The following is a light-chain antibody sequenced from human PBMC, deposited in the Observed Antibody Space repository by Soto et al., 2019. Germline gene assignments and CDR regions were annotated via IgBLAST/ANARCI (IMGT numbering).Light chain of an antibody. CDR3: QQYNSYPWT. Sequence: EIVLTQFPGTLSLSPGERATLSCRASQSVSSNYLAWYQQRPGQPPNLLIFGASNRAPGIPDRFSGSGSGTDFTLTISRLEPEDFATYYCQQYNSYPWTFGQGTKVDIK. V-gene: IGKV3-20*01. CDR2: GAS. J-gene: IGKJ1*01. CDR1: QSVSSNY.